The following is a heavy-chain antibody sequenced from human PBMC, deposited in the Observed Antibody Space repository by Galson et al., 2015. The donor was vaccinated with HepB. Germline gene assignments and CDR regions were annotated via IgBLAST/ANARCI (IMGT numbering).Heavy chain of an antibody. CDR2: ISGSGGST. J-gene: IGHJ3*02. Sequence: SLRLSCAASGFTFSSYAMSWVRQAPGKGLEWVSAISGSGGSTYYADSVKGRFTISRDDSKNTLYLQMNSLRAEDTAVYYCANLDIVVVVAATTNAFDIWGQGTMVTVSS. D-gene: IGHD2-15*01. CDR1: GFTFSSYA. V-gene: IGHV3-23*01. CDR3: ANLDIVVVVAATTNAFDI.